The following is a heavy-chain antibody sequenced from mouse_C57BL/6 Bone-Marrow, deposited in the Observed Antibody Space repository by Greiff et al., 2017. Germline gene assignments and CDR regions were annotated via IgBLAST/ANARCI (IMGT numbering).Heavy chain of an antibody. CDR1: GFNIKDDY. CDR2: IDPENGDT. Sequence: VQLQQSGAELVRPGASVKLSCTASGFNIKDDYMHWVKQRPEQGLEWIGWIDPENGDTEYASKFQGKATITADTSSNTAYLQLSSLTSEDTAVYYGTVYDGYYEAYWGQGTLVTVSA. D-gene: IGHD2-3*01. J-gene: IGHJ3*01. CDR3: TVYDGYYEAY. V-gene: IGHV14-4*01.